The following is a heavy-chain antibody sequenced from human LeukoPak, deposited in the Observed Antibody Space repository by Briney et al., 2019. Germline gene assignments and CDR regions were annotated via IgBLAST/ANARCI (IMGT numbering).Heavy chain of an antibody. J-gene: IGHJ4*02. Sequence: ASVKVSCKASGYTFTSYGISWVRQAPGQGLEWMGWISAYNGNTNYAQKLQGRVTMTTDTSTSTAYMELRSLRSDDTAVDYCAREDCSSTSCYVNYWGQGTLVTVSS. CDR3: AREDCSSTSCYVNY. D-gene: IGHD2-2*01. CDR1: GYTFTSYG. CDR2: ISAYNGNT. V-gene: IGHV1-18*01.